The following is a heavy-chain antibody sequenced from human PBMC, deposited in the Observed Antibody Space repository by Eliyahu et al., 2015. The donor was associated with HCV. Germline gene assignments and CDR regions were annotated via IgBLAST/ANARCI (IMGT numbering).Heavy chain of an antibody. CDR2: IHYSGST. V-gene: IGHV4-59*01. J-gene: IGHJ5*02. Sequence: QVQLQESGPGLVKPSETLSLTCTVSGGXITTYYXSWIRQPPGKGLEWIGYIHYSGSTNYNPSLKSRVTISIDTSKNQFSLNLTSVTAADTAVYYCASGGGGIAVAGTGGWFDPWGQGTLVTVSS. D-gene: IGHD6-19*01. CDR3: ASGGGGIAVAGTGGWFDP. CDR1: GGXITTYY.